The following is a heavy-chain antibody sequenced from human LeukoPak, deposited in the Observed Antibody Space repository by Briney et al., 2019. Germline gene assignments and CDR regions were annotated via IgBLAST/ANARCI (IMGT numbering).Heavy chain of an antibody. CDR1: SFTFNTYA. Sequence: SGGSVRLFCGACSFTFNTYAVLGVRHARGKGLVGVAVIWYDECNRDYSVCEKGLFTISRDNSKNTLYLQMNSPRGEDTAVYYCARDRGKGGDGDYWGQGNLVTLSS. J-gene: IGHJ4*02. D-gene: IGHD3-10*01. CDR3: ARDRGKGGDGDY. V-gene: IGHV3-33*01. CDR2: IWYDECNR.